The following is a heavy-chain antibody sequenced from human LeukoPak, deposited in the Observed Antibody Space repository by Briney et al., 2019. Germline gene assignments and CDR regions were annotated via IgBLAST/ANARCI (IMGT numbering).Heavy chain of an antibody. D-gene: IGHD2-2*01. J-gene: IGHJ3*02. CDR2: IYYTGGT. V-gene: IGHV4-59*01. CDR1: GASMRGYY. Sequence: SEALSLTCTVSGASMRGYYWSWIRQPPGKGLEWIGYIYYTGGTNYNPSLKSRVTISVDTSRNQFSLKLSSVTAADTAVYYCARVRYCSNDMCTGSSDIWGQGTMVTVSS. CDR3: ARVRYCSNDMCTGSSDI.